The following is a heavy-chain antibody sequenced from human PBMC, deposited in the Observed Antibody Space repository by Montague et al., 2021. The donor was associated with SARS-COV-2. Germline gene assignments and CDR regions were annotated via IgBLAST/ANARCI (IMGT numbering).Heavy chain of an antibody. D-gene: IGHD6-19*01. CDR3: ARGWAFDP. CDR1: GGSTASHY. V-gene: IGHV4-59*08. J-gene: IGHJ3*01. Sequence: SETLSLTCTVSGGSTASHYWNWIRQSPGKRPELICYVYYNGDTKYNPSLQSRVTISIDTSENQFSLRPNSVTAADTAVYFCARGWAFDPWGQGRLVTVSS. CDR2: VYYNGDT.